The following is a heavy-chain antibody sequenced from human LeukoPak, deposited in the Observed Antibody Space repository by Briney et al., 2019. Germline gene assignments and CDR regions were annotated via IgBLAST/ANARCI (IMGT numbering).Heavy chain of an antibody. CDR1: GGSFSGYY. J-gene: IGHJ4*02. CDR2: INHSGST. Sequence: SETLSLTCAVYGGSFSGYYWSWIRQPPGKGLEWIGEINHSGSTNYNPSLKSRVTISVDTSKNQFSLKLSSVTAADTAVYYCARGIQLWLSWVFDYWGQGTLVTVSS. CDR3: ARGIQLWLSWVFDY. D-gene: IGHD5-18*01. V-gene: IGHV4-34*01.